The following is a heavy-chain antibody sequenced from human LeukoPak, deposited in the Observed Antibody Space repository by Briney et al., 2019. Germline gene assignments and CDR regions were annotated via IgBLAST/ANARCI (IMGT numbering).Heavy chain of an antibody. CDR2: ISYDGTNK. V-gene: IGHV3-30*18. CDR1: GFTFSNYG. Sequence: GGSLRLSCAGSGFTFSNYGMHWVRQAPGKGPEWVAVISYDGTNKYYADSVKGRFTISRDNSKNTVYLQMNSLRAEDTAVYYCAKVNTYYYGSGALDYWGQGTLVTVSS. CDR3: AKVNTYYYGSGALDY. J-gene: IGHJ4*02. D-gene: IGHD3-10*01.